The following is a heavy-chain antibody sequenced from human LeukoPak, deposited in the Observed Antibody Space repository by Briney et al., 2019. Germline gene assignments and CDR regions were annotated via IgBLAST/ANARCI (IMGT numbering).Heavy chain of an antibody. CDR1: GSIFTDYW. J-gene: IGHJ4*02. CDR3: ARYRGDYVSLPSPFDF. V-gene: IGHV5-51*01. CDR2: ISPDDSDT. D-gene: IGHD4-17*01. Sequence: GASLQISGEGAGSIFTDYWSGGGRPLPGKGVEWMGIISPDDSDTRYSPSFQGQVTISADESISTAYLQWSSLKASDTAMYYCARYRGDYVSLPSPFDFWGQGTLVTVSS.